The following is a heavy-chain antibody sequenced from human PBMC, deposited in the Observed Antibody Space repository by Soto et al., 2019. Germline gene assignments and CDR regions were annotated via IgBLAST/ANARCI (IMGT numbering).Heavy chain of an antibody. D-gene: IGHD2-21*01. V-gene: IGHV3-23*01. J-gene: IGHJ4*02. CDR2: ISATGDYT. Sequence: GGSLRLSCTASGFTFMNYAMTWVRQGPGKGLEWVSSISATGDYTYYADSVKGRFTISRDNSRNTLYLQMNSLRAEDTALYFCAKKASALVFAKPPLYDYWGQGSLVTVSS. CDR1: GFTFMNYA. CDR3: AKKASALVFAKPPLYDY.